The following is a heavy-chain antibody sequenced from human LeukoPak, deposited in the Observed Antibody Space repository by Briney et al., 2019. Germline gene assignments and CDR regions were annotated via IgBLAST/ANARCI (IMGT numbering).Heavy chain of an antibody. J-gene: IGHJ4*02. Sequence: GGSLRLSCAASGFTFSSYWMHWVRQAPGKGLEWVSYISSSSSYIHYADSVKGRFTISRDNAKNSLYLQMSSLRAEDTAVYYCARDILNSFDYWGQGTLVTVSA. CDR2: ISSSSSYI. V-gene: IGHV3-21*01. CDR3: ARDILNSFDY. CDR1: GFTFSSYW. D-gene: IGHD4-11*01.